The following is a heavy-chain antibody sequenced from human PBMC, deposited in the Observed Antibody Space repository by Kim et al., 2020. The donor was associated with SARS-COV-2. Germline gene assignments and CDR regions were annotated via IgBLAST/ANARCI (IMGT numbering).Heavy chain of an antibody. D-gene: IGHD1-7*01. CDR2: INHSGST. J-gene: IGHJ4*02. V-gene: IGHV4-34*01. CDR3: ASGVTGTTAYFDY. CDR1: GGSFSGYY. Sequence: SETLSLTCAVSGGSFSGYYWSWIRQPPGKGLEWIGEINHSGSTNYNPSLKSRVTISVDTSKNQFSLKLSSVTAADTAVYYCASGVTGTTAYFDYWGQGTLVTVSS.